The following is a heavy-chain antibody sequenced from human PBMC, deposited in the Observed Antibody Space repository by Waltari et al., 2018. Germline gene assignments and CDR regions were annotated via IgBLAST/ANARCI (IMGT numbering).Heavy chain of an antibody. J-gene: IGHJ4*02. D-gene: IGHD3-22*01. V-gene: IGHV4-30-2*01. CDR2: IYHSGRT. Sequence: QLQLQESGSGLVKPSQTLSLTCAVSGGSISSGGYSWSWIRQPPGKGLEWIGYIYHSGRTYYTPSLKSRVTRSVDRSKNQFSLKLSSVTAADTAVYYCAGSYYYDSSGLDYWGQGTLVTVSS. CDR1: GGSISSGGYS. CDR3: AGSYYYDSSGLDY.